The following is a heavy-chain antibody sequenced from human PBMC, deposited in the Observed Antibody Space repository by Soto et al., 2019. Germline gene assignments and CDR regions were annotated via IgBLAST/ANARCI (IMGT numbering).Heavy chain of an antibody. CDR3: ARGDKIVVPAASKGYSSSWSPGDYYYYYYMDV. V-gene: IGHV4-34*01. Sequence: SETLSLTCAVYGGSFNNYYRTWIRLPPGKGLEWIGEVDHSGSTNYNPSLKSRVTISVDTSKNQFSLKLSSVTAADTAVYYCARGDKIVVPAASKGYSSSWSPGDYYYYYYMDVWGKGTTVTVSS. J-gene: IGHJ6*03. D-gene: IGHD6-13*01. CDR2: VDHSGST. CDR1: GGSFNNYY.